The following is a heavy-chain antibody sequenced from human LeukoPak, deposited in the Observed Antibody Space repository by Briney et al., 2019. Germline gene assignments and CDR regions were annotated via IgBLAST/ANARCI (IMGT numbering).Heavy chain of an antibody. Sequence: ASVKVSCKASGYTFTGYYMHWVRQAPGQGLEWMGWINPNSGGTNYAQKFQGRVTMTRVMSTSTVYMELSSLRSEDTAVYYCAREVSIAAAGTWFDYWGQGTLVTVSS. CDR2: INPNSGGT. CDR3: AREVSIAAAGTWFDY. V-gene: IGHV1-2*02. J-gene: IGHJ4*02. D-gene: IGHD6-13*01. CDR1: GYTFTGYY.